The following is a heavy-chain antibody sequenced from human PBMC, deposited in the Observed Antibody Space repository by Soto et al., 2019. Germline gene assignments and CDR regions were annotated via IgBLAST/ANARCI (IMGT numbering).Heavy chain of an antibody. D-gene: IGHD6-6*01. J-gene: IGHJ6*02. V-gene: IGHV4-31*03. CDR1: GGSISSGGYY. CDR2: IYYSGST. CDR3: ARSEQLARNYYYYGMDV. Sequence: QVQLQESDPGLVKPSQTLSLTCTVSGGSISSGGYYWSWIRQHPGKGLEWIGYIYYSGSTYYNPSLKSRVTISVDTSKNQFSLKLSSVTAADTAVYYCARSEQLARNYYYYGMDVWGQGTTVTVSS.